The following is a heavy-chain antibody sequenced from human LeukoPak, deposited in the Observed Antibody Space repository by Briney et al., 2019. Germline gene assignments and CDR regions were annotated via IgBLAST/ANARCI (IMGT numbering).Heavy chain of an antibody. CDR2: IIPILGIA. D-gene: IGHD4-17*01. CDR3: VRGGYGDYDRVDY. J-gene: IGHJ4*02. Sequence: SVKVSCKASGGTFSSYAISWVRQAPGQGLEWMGRIIPILGIANYAQKFQGRVTITADKSTSTAYMELSSLRSEDTAVYYCVRGGYGDYDRVDYWGQGTLVTVSS. V-gene: IGHV1-69*04. CDR1: GGTFSSYA.